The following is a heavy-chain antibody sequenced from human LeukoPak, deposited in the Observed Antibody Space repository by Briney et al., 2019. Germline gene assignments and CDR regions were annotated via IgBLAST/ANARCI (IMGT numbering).Heavy chain of an antibody. V-gene: IGHV1-18*01. D-gene: IGHD1-7*01. Sequence: NGDTKNAQNVQDRITMTTDTSTSTAYMELRSLRSDDTAVYYCARGAVHSWNSPLNWFDSWGQGTLVIVSS. CDR3: ARGAVHSWNSPLNWFDS. J-gene: IGHJ5*01. CDR2: NGDT.